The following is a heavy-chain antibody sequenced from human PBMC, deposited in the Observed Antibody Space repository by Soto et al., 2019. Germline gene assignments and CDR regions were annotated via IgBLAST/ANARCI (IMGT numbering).Heavy chain of an antibody. D-gene: IGHD2-21*01. CDR2: IFYSGSS. CDR1: GASVSSNSFY. V-gene: IGHV4-39*01. J-gene: IGHJ4*02. CDR3: ARHDSGPFDN. Sequence: PSETLSLTCTVSGASVSSNSFYWGWIRQPPGGGLEWIGSIFYSGSSYYNASLKSRVTMSVDTSKNQFSPKLSSVTAADTAVYYCARHDSGPFDNWGQGTLVTVSS.